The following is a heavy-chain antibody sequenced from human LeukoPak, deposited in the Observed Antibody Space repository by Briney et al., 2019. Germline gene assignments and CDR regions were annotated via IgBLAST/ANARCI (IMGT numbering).Heavy chain of an antibody. V-gene: IGHV3-23*01. J-gene: IGHJ2*01. CDR3: AKSVTDYWYFDL. D-gene: IGHD3-16*02. CDR2: ISGSGGRT. CDR1: GFTFSSYA. Sequence: PGGSLRLSCAASGFTFSSYAMNWVRQAPGKGLEWVSGISGSGGRTYYADSVKGRFTISRDNSKNTLYLQMNSPRAEDTAVYYCAKSVTDYWYFDLWGRGALVTVSS.